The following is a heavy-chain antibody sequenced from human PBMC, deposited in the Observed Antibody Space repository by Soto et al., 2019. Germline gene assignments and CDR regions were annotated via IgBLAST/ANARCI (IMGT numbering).Heavy chain of an antibody. V-gene: IGHV3-21*01. CDR2: ISSSSRYI. J-gene: IGHJ4*02. CDR3: ARVLTGTAYSFDD. CDR1: GFIFGTHS. Sequence: VQLVESGGGLVKPGGSLRLSCAASGFIFGTHSMNWVRQAPGKGLQWVSSISSSSRYIYYADSVRGRFTISRDNANNSLYLQMNGLRAEDTAVYYCARVLTGTAYSFDDWGQGTLVTVSS. D-gene: IGHD1-7*01.